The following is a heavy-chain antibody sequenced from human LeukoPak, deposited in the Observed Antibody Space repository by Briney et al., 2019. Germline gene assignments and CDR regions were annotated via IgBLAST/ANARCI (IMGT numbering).Heavy chain of an antibody. CDR2: IIPIFGTA. CDR1: GGTFSSYA. J-gene: IGHJ6*03. Sequence: SWVKVCCKSSGGTFSSYAISWVRQAPGQGLEWTGGIIPIFGTANYAQKFQGRVTITTDESTSTAYMELSSLRSEDTAVYYCAFSMAAFYYYYYYMDVWGKGTTVTVSS. CDR3: AFSMAAFYYYYYYMDV. D-gene: IGHD6-6*01. V-gene: IGHV1-69*05.